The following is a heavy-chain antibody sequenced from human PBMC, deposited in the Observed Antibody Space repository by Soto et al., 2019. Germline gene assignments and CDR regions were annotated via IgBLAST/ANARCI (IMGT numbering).Heavy chain of an antibody. CDR3: ARDNTIFGVVIPLDAFDI. Sequence: AXVKVSGKASGYTFTSYGISWVRQAPGQCLEWMGWISAYNGNTNYAQKLQGRVTMTTDTSTSTAYMELRSLRSDDTAVYYCARDNTIFGVVIPLDAFDIWGQGTMVTVSS. J-gene: IGHJ3*02. CDR2: ISAYNGNT. D-gene: IGHD3-3*01. CDR1: GYTFTSYG. V-gene: IGHV1-18*01.